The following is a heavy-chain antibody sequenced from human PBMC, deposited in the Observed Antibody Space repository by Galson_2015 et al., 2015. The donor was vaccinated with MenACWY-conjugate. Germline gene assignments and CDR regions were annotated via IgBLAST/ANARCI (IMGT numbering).Heavy chain of an antibody. CDR1: GFTFSDHY. CDR2: IRNRPNRYST. CDR3: TRGHRSGSDFDY. V-gene: IGHV3-72*01. D-gene: IGHD3-10*01. Sequence: SLRLSCAASGFTFSDHYMDWVRQAPGKGLEWVGRIRNRPNRYSTDYAASVEGRFTISRDDSKSSLYLQMNSLIIEDTAVYFCTRGHRSGSDFDYWGQGTLVTVSS. J-gene: IGHJ4*02.